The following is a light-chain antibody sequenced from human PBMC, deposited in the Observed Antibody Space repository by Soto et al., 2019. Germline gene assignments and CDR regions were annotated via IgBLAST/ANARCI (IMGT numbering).Light chain of an antibody. CDR2: SNN. CDR1: SSNIGSSS. J-gene: IGLJ1*01. Sequence: QSVLTQPPSSSGTPGQMVTISCSGSSSNIGSSSVNWYQQLPGAAPPLLIYSNNQRPSGVPDRFSGSKSGTSASLAISGLQSEHEAHYYCAAWDDSLNGREVFGTGTKVTVL. V-gene: IGLV1-44*01. CDR3: AAWDDSLNGREV.